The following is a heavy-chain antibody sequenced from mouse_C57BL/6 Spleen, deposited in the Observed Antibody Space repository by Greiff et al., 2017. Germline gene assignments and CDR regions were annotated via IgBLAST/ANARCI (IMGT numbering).Heavy chain of an antibody. CDR2: IHPSDSDT. J-gene: IGHJ2*01. CDR1: GYTFTSYW. Sequence: QVQLKQPGAELVKPGASVMVSCKASGYTFTSYWMHWVKQRPGQGLEWIGRIHPSDSDTNYNQKFKGKATLTVDKSSSTAYMQLSSLTSEDSAVYYCATFYYGNYGGYWGQGTTLTVSS. D-gene: IGHD2-1*01. V-gene: IGHV1-74*01. CDR3: ATFYYGNYGGY.